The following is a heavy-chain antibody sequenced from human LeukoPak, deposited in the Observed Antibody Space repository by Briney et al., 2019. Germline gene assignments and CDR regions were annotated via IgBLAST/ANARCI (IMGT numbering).Heavy chain of an antibody. Sequence: ASVKVSCKASGGTFSSYAISWVRQAPGQGLEWMGGIIPIFGTANYAQKFQGRVTITADESTSTAYMELSSLRSEDTAVYYCARDRADQSTISFYYYGMDVWGQGTTVTVSS. CDR1: GGTFSSYA. D-gene: IGHD5/OR15-5a*01. J-gene: IGHJ6*02. CDR3: ARDRADQSTISFYYYGMDV. V-gene: IGHV1-69*13. CDR2: IIPIFGTA.